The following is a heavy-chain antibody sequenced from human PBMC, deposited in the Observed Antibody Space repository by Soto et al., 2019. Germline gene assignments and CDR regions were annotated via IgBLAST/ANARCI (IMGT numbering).Heavy chain of an antibody. J-gene: IGHJ3*02. CDR1: GGTFSSYA. V-gene: IGHV1-69*01. CDR2: IIPIFGTA. D-gene: IGHD3-10*01. CDR3: ARAYYYGSGSYYNYAFDI. Sequence: QVQLVQSGAEVKKPGSSVKVSCKASGGTFSSYAISWVRQAPGQGLEWMGGIIPIFGTANYAQKFQGRVTITADESTSTAYMELSSLRSDDTAVYYCARAYYYGSGSYYNYAFDIWGQVTMVTVSS.